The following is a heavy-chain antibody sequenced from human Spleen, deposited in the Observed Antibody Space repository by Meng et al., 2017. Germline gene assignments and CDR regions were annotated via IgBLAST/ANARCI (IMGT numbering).Heavy chain of an antibody. CDR3: ASGSGSGWYYFDN. D-gene: IGHD6-19*01. CDR1: SGTIRSHY. CDR2: IFYSGRP. V-gene: IGHV4-59*11. J-gene: IGHJ4*02. Sequence: QGQGKGLGPGLVKPSGTLSPTRTVSSGTIRSHYWGWIRQPPGKGLEWIGYIFYSGRPNYSPSLKSRVTILIDTSKNQFSLRLSSVTPADTAMYYCASGSGSGWYYFDNWGQGTLVTVSS.